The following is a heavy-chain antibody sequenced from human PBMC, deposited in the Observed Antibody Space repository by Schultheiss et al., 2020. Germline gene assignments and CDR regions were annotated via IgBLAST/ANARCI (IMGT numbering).Heavy chain of an antibody. CDR2: ISSDGTDR. D-gene: IGHD6-13*01. J-gene: IGHJ4*02. CDR1: GFTFSAYG. V-gene: IGHV3-30*18. CDR3: AKALWSSNWYYFDQ. Sequence: GGSLRLSCAASGFTFSAYGMHWVRQAPGKGLEWVAVISSDGTDRSYGDSVKGRCTISRDNSKDTLYLQMNNLRPEDTAMFYCAKALWSSNWYYFDQWGQGTLVNVSS.